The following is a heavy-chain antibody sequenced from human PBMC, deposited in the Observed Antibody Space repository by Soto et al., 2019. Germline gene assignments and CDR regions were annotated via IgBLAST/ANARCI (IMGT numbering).Heavy chain of an antibody. CDR3: ARGVDTAMVIDYYYYGMDV. D-gene: IGHD5-18*01. CDR1: GGSFSGYY. V-gene: IGHV4-34*01. CDR2: INHSGST. Sequence: PSETLSLTCAVYGGSFSGYYWSWIRQPPGKGLEWIGEINHSGSTNYNPSLKSRVTISVDTSKNQFSLKLSSVTAADTAVYYCARGVDTAMVIDYYYYGMDVWGQGTTVTVSS. J-gene: IGHJ6*02.